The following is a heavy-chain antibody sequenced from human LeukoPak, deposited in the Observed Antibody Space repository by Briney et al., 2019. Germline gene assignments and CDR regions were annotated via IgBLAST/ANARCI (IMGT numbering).Heavy chain of an antibody. CDR1: GFTFSSYA. CDR3: AKDDEYSYGTDY. J-gene: IGHJ4*02. V-gene: IGHV3-23*01. CDR2: ISGSGGST. D-gene: IGHD5-18*01. Sequence: PGRSLRLSCVASGFTFSSYAMTWVRQAPGKGLEWVSAISGSGGSTYYADSVKGRFTISRDNSKNTLYLQMNSLRAEDTAVYYCAKDDEYSYGTDYWGQGTLVTVSS.